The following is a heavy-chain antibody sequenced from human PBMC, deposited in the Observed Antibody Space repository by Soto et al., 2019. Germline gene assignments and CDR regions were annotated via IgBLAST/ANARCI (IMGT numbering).Heavy chain of an antibody. V-gene: IGHV1-58*01. D-gene: IGHD6-13*01. CDR1: GFTFTSSA. CDR2: IVVGSGNT. J-gene: IGHJ6*02. Sequence: SVKVSCKASGFTFTSSAVQWVRQARGQRLEWIGWIVVGSGNTNYAQKFQERVTITRDMSTSTAYMELSSLRSEDTAVYYCAADEGPAGSSSWYYYGIDVWGQGTTVTVSS. CDR3: AADEGPAGSSSWYYYGIDV.